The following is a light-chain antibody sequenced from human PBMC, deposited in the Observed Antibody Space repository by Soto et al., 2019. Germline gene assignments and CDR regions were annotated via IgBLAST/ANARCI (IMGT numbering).Light chain of an antibody. Sequence: AIQMTQSPSSLSASVGGRVTITCRASQGIRNDLGWYQQKPGKAPKLLIYAASSLQSGVPSRFSGSGSGTEFILTISGLQPDDFATYYCQQTYSTPPTFGQGTKVDIK. CDR1: QGIRND. V-gene: IGKV1-6*01. CDR2: AAS. J-gene: IGKJ1*01. CDR3: QQTYSTPPT.